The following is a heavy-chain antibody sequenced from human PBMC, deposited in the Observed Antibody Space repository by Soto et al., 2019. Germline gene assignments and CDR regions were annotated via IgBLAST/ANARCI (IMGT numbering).Heavy chain of an antibody. V-gene: IGHV1-3*01. CDR1: GYTFTTYP. J-gene: IGHJ4*02. Sequence: ASVKVSCKASGYTFTTYPIHWVRQAPGQGLEWMGWINPGNGDRDYLQKFQGRVNVTRDTSASTAYMELSSLTSEDTAVYYCARHTVAAKTDFDHWGQGTLVTVSS. CDR3: ARHTVAAKTDFDH. D-gene: IGHD6-25*01. CDR2: INPGNGDR.